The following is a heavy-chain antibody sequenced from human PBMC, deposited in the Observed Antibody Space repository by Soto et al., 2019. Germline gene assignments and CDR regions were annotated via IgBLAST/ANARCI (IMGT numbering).Heavy chain of an antibody. D-gene: IGHD3-16*01. Sequence: GGSLRLSCAASGFTFSSYAMHWVRQAPGKGLEWVAVISYDGSNKYYADSVKGRFTISRDNSKNTLYLQMNSLRAEDTAVYYCARDLDESKLGGVFDYWGQGTLVTVSS. V-gene: IGHV3-30-3*01. CDR2: ISYDGSNK. J-gene: IGHJ4*02. CDR3: ARDLDESKLGGVFDY. CDR1: GFTFSSYA.